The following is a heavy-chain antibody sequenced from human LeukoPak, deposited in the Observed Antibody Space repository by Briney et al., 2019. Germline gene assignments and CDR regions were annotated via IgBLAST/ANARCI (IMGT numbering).Heavy chain of an antibody. J-gene: IGHJ4*02. CDR3: ASNDDSSGSTYY. V-gene: IGHV4-4*07. CDR1: GGSISSYY. D-gene: IGHD3-22*01. CDR2: IYTSGST. Sequence: TSETLSLTCTVSGGSISSYYWSWIRQPAGKGLEWIGRIYTSGSTNYNPSLKSRVTMSVDTSENQFSLKLSSVTAADTAVYYCASNDDSSGSTYYWGQGTLVTVSS.